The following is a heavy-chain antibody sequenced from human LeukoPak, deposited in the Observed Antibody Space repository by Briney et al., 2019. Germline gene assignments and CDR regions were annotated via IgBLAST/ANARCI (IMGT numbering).Heavy chain of an antibody. D-gene: IGHD2-2*01. J-gene: IGHJ4*02. CDR2: IRYDGSNK. Sequence: PGXXLRLSCAASGFTFSSYGMHWVRQAPGKGLEWVAFIRYDGSNKYYADSVKGRFTISRDNSKNTLYLQMNSLRAEDTAVYYCAKDQDIVVVPAASGLDYWGQGTLVTVSS. CDR3: AKDQDIVVVPAASGLDY. V-gene: IGHV3-30*02. CDR1: GFTFSSYG.